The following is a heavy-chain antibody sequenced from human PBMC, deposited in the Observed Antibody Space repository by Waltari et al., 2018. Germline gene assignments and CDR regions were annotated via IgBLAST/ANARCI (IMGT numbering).Heavy chain of an antibody. V-gene: IGHV4-59*01. CDR2: IYYSGST. Sequence: QVQLQESGPGLVKPSETLSLTCPVSGGSISSYYWSWIRQPPGKGLEWIGYIYYSGSTNYNPSLKSRVTISVDTSKNQFSLKLSSVTAADTAVYYCAREVGVNWFDPWGQGTLVTVSS. J-gene: IGHJ5*02. CDR1: GGSISSYY. CDR3: AREVGVNWFDP. D-gene: IGHD3-3*01.